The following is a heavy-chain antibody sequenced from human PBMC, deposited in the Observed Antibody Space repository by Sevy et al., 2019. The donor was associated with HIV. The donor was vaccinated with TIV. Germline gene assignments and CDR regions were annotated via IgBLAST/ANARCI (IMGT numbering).Heavy chain of an antibody. Sequence: GGSLRLSCAASGFAFSNAWMSWVRQAPGKGLEWVGRIKSKTDGGTTDYAAPVKGRFTISRDDSKNTLYLQMNSLKTEDTAVYYCTATFSGDYYYYGMDVWGQRTTVTVSS. J-gene: IGHJ6*02. D-gene: IGHD1-26*01. V-gene: IGHV3-15*01. CDR2: IKSKTDGGTT. CDR1: GFAFSNAW. CDR3: TATFSGDYYYYGMDV.